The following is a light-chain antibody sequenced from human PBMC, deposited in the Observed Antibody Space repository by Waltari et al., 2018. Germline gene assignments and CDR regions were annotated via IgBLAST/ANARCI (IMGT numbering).Light chain of an antibody. CDR3: QQVHSFPFT. CDR2: GAS. J-gene: IGKJ3*01. CDR1: QDILSW. Sequence: DIQMTQSPSSVSASMGATVTISCRASQDILSWLAWFQQKPGTAPKLLIYGASNLKGGVPSRFSGSGSGTHFTLSISSLHPEDFATYYCQQVHSFPFTFGPGTKVDLK. V-gene: IGKV1-12*01.